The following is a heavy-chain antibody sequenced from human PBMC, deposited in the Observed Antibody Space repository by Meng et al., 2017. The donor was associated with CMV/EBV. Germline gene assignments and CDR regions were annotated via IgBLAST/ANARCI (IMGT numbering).Heavy chain of an antibody. Sequence: SETLSLTCTVSGGSVSSGSYYWSWIRQPPGKGLEWIGYIYYSGSTNYNPSLKSRVTISVDTSKNQFSLKLSSVTAADTAVHYCARGAAARLGYYYYGMDVWGQGTTVTVSS. CDR2: IYYSGST. V-gene: IGHV4-61*01. J-gene: IGHJ6*02. D-gene: IGHD6-6*01. CDR1: GGSVSSGSYY. CDR3: ARGAAARLGYYYYGMDV.